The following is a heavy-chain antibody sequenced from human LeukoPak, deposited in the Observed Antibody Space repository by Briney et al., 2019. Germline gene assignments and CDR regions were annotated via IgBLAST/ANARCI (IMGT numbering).Heavy chain of an antibody. J-gene: IGHJ4*02. V-gene: IGHV3-30-3*01. D-gene: IGHD2-21*02. Sequence: PGGSLRLSCAASGFTFSGYPIHWVRQAPGKGLERVAVISYDGSNKYYADSVKGRFTISRDNSKNTLYLQMNSLRAEDTAVYYCARGQHIVVVTAIKPLDYWGQGTLVTVSS. CDR3: ARGQHIVVVTAIKPLDY. CDR1: GFTFSGYP. CDR2: ISYDGSNK.